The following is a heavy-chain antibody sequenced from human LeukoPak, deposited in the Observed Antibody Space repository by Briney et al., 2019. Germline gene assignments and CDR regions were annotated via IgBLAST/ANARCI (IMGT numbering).Heavy chain of an antibody. Sequence: PSETLSLTCTVSGGSISSYYWSWIRQPPGKGLEWIGYIYYSGSTNYNPSLKSRVTISVDTSKNQFSLKLSSVTAADTAVYYCARGLGGWYGDYWGQGTLVTVSS. V-gene: IGHV4-59*12. J-gene: IGHJ4*02. CDR1: GGSISSYY. CDR2: IYYSGST. D-gene: IGHD6-19*01. CDR3: ARGLGGWYGDY.